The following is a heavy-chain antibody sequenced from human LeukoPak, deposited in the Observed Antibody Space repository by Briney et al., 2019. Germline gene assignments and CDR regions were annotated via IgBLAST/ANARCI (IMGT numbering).Heavy chain of an antibody. CDR2: IKEDGSEK. CDR3: ARDRSGGSLDY. Sequence: GGSLRLSCAASGFTFSKHWMTWVRQAPGKGLEYVAKIKEDGSEKNYVDSVKGRFTISRDNARNSLYLQMNSLRAEDMAVYYCARDRSGGSLDYWGQGTLVTVSS. J-gene: IGHJ4*02. CDR1: GFTFSKHW. V-gene: IGHV3-7*01. D-gene: IGHD3-16*01.